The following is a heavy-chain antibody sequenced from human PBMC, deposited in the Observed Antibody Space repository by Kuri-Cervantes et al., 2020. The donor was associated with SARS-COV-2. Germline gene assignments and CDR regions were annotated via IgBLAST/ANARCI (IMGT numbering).Heavy chain of an antibody. J-gene: IGHJ6*03. CDR3: ARQGGITIFGVVYSPHYYYYMDV. Sequence: SETLSLTCTVSGGSISSYYWSWIRQPPGKGLEWIGYIYYSGSTYYNPSLKSRVTISVDTSKNQFSLKLSSVTAADTAVYYCARQGGITIFGVVYSPHYYYYMDVWGKGTTVTVSS. CDR1: GGSISSYY. CDR2: IYYSGST. V-gene: IGHV4-59*08. D-gene: IGHD3-3*01.